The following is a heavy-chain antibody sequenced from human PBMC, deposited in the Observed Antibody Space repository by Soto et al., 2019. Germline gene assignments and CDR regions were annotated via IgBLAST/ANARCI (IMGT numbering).Heavy chain of an antibody. V-gene: IGHV1-3*01. CDR2: INGGSGNK. Sequence: GASVKVSCKASGYTFSSYSLHWVRQAPGQRLEWMGWINGGSGNKQYSQNFQGRVTITRDTSASTVYMDLTSLRSEDTASYYCAREIIASGYDYWGQGTRVTVSS. J-gene: IGHJ4*02. D-gene: IGHD2-15*01. CDR3: AREIIASGYDY. CDR1: GYTFSSYS.